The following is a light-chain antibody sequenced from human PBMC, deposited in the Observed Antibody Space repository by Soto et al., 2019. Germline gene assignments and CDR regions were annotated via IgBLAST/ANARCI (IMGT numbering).Light chain of an antibody. V-gene: IGLV1-44*01. CDR1: ASNIGRDP. CDR3: AGWDGSLKGFV. J-gene: IGLJ1*01. CDR2: ENN. Sequence: QSVLTQPPSVSAAPGQRVTISCSGSASNIGRDPVNWYQQVPGTAPKLLIYENNHRPSGVPDRFSGSKSGTSASLVISGLQSEDEAEYFCAGWDGSLKGFVFGTGTKLTVL.